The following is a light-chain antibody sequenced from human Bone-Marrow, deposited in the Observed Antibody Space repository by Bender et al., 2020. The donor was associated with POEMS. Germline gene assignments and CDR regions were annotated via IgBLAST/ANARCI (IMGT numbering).Light chain of an antibody. CDR2: EVT. Sequence: QSALTQPPSASGSPGQSVTISCTGTSSDVGDYTAVSWYQQHPGKAPKLMIYEVTKRPSGVPDRFSGSKSGNTASLTVSGLQAEDEADYYCCSYAGSYTFEVVFGGGTKLTVL. CDR3: CSYAGSYTFEVV. J-gene: IGLJ2*01. CDR1: SSDVGDYTA. V-gene: IGLV2-8*01.